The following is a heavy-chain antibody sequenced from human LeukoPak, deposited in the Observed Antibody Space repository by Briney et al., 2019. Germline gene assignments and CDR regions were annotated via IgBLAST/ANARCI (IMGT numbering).Heavy chain of an antibody. CDR1: GGSFSGYY. CDR2: INHSGST. V-gene: IGHV4-34*01. Sequence: SETLSLTCAVYGGSFSGYYWNWIRQPPRKGLEWIGGINHSGSTNYNPSLESRVTISVDTSKNQFSLKLSSVTAADTAVYYCARGKVRGIAAARSAFDIWGQGTMVTVSS. J-gene: IGHJ3*02. CDR3: ARGKVRGIAAARSAFDI. D-gene: IGHD6-13*01.